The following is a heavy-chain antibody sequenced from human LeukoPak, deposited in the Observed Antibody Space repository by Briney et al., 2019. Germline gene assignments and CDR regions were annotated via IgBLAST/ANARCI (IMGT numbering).Heavy chain of an antibody. V-gene: IGHV4-38-2*02. CDR2: IYHSGST. CDR3: ARDFREAYYYGSGREFDP. D-gene: IGHD3-10*01. J-gene: IGHJ5*02. CDR1: GYSISSGYY. Sequence: PSETLSLTCTVSGYSISSGYYWGWIRQPPGKGLEWIGSIYHSGSTYYNPSLKSRVTISVDTSKNQFSLKLSSVTAADTAVYYCARDFREAYYYGSGREFDPWGQGTLVTVSS.